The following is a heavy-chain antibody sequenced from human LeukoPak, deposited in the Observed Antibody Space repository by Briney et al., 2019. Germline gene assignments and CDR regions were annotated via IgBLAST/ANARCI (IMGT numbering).Heavy chain of an antibody. Sequence: GGSLRLSCAASEFTFSHYSVNWVRQAPGKGLEWLSYISSSSVTIYYADSVKGRFTCSRDNAGNSLYLQMNSLRVEDTAVYYCARSMITFGGAIDYWGQGTQVTVSS. D-gene: IGHD3-16*01. J-gene: IGHJ4*02. CDR2: ISSSSVTI. CDR3: ARSMITFGGAIDY. V-gene: IGHV3-48*01. CDR1: EFTFSHYS.